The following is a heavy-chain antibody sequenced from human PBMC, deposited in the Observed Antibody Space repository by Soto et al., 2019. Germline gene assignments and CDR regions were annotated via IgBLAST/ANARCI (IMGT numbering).Heavy chain of an antibody. J-gene: IGHJ4*02. CDR2: IKQDGSEK. Sequence: PGGSLRLSCAASGFTFSSYWMSWVRQAPGKGLEWVANIKQDGSEKYYVDSVKGRFTISRDNAKNSLYLQMNSLRAEDTAVYYCARVGPFITIFGAFDYWGQGTLVTVSS. CDR3: ARVGPFITIFGAFDY. D-gene: IGHD3-3*01. CDR1: GFTFSSYW. V-gene: IGHV3-7*01.